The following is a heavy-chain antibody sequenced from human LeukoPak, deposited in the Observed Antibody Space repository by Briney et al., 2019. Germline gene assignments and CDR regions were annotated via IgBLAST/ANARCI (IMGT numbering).Heavy chain of an antibody. CDR2: IKQDGSEK. J-gene: IGHJ4*02. V-gene: IGHV3-7*02. CDR1: GFTFSSYW. CDR3: ARCPESSGYYYELDS. Sequence: PGGSLRLSCAASGFTFSSYWMNWVRQAPGKGLEWVANIKQDGSEKYYVDSVKGRFTISRDNAKNSLYLQMNSLRAEDTAVYYCARCPESSGYYYELDSWGQGTLVTVSS. D-gene: IGHD3-22*01.